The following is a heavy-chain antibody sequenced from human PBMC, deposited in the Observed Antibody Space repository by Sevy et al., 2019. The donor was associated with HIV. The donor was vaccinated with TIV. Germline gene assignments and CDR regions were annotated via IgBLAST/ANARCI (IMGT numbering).Heavy chain of an antibody. D-gene: IGHD2-15*01. J-gene: IGHJ4*02. V-gene: IGHV3-30*02. Sequence: WGSLRLSCAASGFSFSSYGMHWVRQPLGKGLEWVAFVHFDGNEKWYADSGKGRFTISRDNSKSTIFLQMDSLRIEDTVIYYCVKDRCSDAGCPREYFDHWGQGTLVTVSS. CDR1: GFSFSSYG. CDR3: VKDRCSDAGCPREYFDH. CDR2: VHFDGNEK.